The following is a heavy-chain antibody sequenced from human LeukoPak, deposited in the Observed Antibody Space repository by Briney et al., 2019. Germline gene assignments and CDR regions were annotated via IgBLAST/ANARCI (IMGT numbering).Heavy chain of an antibody. CDR2: ISAYNGNT. CDR1: GYTFTRYG. J-gene: IGHJ4*02. Sequence: ASVKVSCKASGYTFTRYGISWVRQAPGQGLEWMGWISAYNGNTTYAQKLQGRVTMTTDTSTSTAYMELRSLRSDDTAVYYCARDAAVADFDYWGQGTLVTVSS. V-gene: IGHV1-18*01. CDR3: ARDAAVADFDY. D-gene: IGHD6-19*01.